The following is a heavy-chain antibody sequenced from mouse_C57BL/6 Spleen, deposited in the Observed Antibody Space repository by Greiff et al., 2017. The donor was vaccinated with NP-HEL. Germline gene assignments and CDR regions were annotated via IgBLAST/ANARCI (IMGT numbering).Heavy chain of an antibody. V-gene: IGHV1-55*01. J-gene: IGHJ3*01. CDR3: ARGGTRGFAY. CDR1: GYPFTSSW. Sequence: QVQLQQPGAELVKPGASVKMSCKASGYPFTSSWITWVKQRPGQGLEWIGDIYPGSGSTNYNEKFKSKATLTVDTSSSTAYIQLTSLPSEGAAVYYCARGGTRGFAYWGQGTLVTVSA. CDR2: IYPGSGST.